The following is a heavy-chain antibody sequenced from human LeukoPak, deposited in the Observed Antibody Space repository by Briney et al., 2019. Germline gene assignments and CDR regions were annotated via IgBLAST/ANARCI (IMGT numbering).Heavy chain of an antibody. J-gene: IGHJ5*02. CDR1: GGSISSGGYY. CDR3: ASLFGDYSWFDP. V-gene: IGHV4-31*03. Sequence: SETLSLTCTVSGGSISSGGYYWSWIRQHPGKGLEWIGYIYYSGSTYYNPSLKSRVTISVDTSKNQFSLKLSSVTAADTAAYYCASLFGDYSWFDPWGQGTLVTVSS. D-gene: IGHD4-17*01. CDR2: IYYSGST.